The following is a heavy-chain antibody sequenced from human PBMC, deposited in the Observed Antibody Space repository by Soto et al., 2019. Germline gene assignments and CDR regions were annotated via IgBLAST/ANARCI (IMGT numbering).Heavy chain of an antibody. V-gene: IGHV4-30-4*01. CDR2: IYHSGST. J-gene: IGHJ5*02. CDR1: GGAISTYY. D-gene: IGHD6-6*01. CDR3: ARERPDGARLDP. Sequence: SETLSLTCTVSGGAISTYYWSWIRQPPGKGLEWIGYIYHSGSTYYNPSLKSRVTISVDTSKNQFSLKLSSVTAADTAVYYCARERPDGARLDPWGQGTLVTVSS.